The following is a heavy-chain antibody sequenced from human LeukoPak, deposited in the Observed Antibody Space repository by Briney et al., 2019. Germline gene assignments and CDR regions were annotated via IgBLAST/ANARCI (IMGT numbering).Heavy chain of an antibody. CDR1: GGSISSGGYY. CDR3: ARSPPRYCSGGSCFPD. Sequence: TSETLSLTCTVSGGSISSGGYYWSWIRQHPGKGLEWIGYIYYSGSTYYNPSLKSRVTISVDTSKNQFSLKLSSVTAADTAVYYCARSPPRYCSGGSCFPDWGQGTLVTVSS. CDR2: IYYSGST. V-gene: IGHV4-31*03. D-gene: IGHD2-15*01. J-gene: IGHJ4*02.